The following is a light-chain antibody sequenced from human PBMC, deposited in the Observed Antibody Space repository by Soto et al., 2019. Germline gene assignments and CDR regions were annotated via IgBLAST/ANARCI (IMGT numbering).Light chain of an antibody. J-gene: IGKJ1*01. Sequence: DIQITHSPSSLSSSVGDIFTITCRASQSISSYLNWYQQKPGKAPKLLIYAASSLQSGVPSRFSGSGSGTDFTLTISSLRPEDFATYYCQQSYSTPRTFGQGTKVDIK. CDR2: AAS. V-gene: IGKV1-39*01. CDR1: QSISSY. CDR3: QQSYSTPRT.